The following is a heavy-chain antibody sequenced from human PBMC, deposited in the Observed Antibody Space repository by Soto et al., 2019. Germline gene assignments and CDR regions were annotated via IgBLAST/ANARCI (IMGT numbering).Heavy chain of an antibody. Sequence: QVQLVQSGAEMKKHGSSVKVSCQSSGGTFNTYAMNWVRHAPGQGPEWMGDISPMFGAANYAPKFQGRVTITADESTGTSYMQLSSLTSEDTALYFCAREVQVHTPAFVYWGQGTLVTVSS. CDR1: GGTFNTYA. J-gene: IGHJ4*02. D-gene: IGHD3-10*01. V-gene: IGHV1-69*19. CDR3: AREVQVHTPAFVY. CDR2: ISPMFGAA.